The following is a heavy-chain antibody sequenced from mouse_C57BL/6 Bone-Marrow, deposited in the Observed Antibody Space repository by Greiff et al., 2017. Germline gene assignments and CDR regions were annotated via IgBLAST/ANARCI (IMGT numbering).Heavy chain of an antibody. Sequence: VKLVESGAELVKPGASVKLSCKASGYTFTSYWMHWVKQRPGQGLEWIGMIHPNSGSTNYNEKFKSKATLTVDKSSSTAYMQLSSLTSEDSAVYYCARESYYYVFAYWGQGTLVTVSA. CDR3: ARESYYYVFAY. V-gene: IGHV1-64*01. D-gene: IGHD1-1*01. CDR2: IHPNSGST. J-gene: IGHJ3*01. CDR1: GYTFTSYW.